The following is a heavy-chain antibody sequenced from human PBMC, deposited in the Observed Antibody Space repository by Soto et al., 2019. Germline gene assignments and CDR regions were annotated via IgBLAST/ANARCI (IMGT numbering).Heavy chain of an antibody. CDR2: IYYGGNT. CDR3: DRSGYYGPIA. Sequence: SETLSLTCTVSGASISSSSHCWGWIRQPPGKGLEWIGCIYYGGNTYYNPSLKSRVTISVDMSKNQFSLKLSSVTAADTAVYYYDRSGYYGPIAWGQGTLVTVSS. V-gene: IGHV4-39*01. J-gene: IGHJ5*02. CDR1: GASISSSSHC. D-gene: IGHD3-22*01.